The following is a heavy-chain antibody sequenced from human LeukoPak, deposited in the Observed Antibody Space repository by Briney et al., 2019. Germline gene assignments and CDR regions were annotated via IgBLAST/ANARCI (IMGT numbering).Heavy chain of an antibody. CDR1: GYIFTGYY. Sequence: GASVKVSCKASGYIFTGYYMHWVRQAPGQGLEWMGWINPNSGGTNYAQKFQGRVTMTRDTSISTAYMEPSRLRSDDTAVYYCARDPASSGYYRDYWGQGTLVTVSS. V-gene: IGHV1-2*02. J-gene: IGHJ4*02. CDR2: INPNSGGT. CDR3: ARDPASSGYYRDY. D-gene: IGHD3-22*01.